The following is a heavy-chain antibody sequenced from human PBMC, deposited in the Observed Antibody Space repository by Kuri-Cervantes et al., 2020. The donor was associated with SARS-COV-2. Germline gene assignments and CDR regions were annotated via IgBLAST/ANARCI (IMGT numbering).Heavy chain of an antibody. J-gene: IGHJ4*02. V-gene: IGHV3-66*02. CDR3: ARVGSGPGGVDH. Sequence: GGSLRLSCAASGFTVNNNYMAWVRQAPGKGLQRVSIIYGDGSTFYADSVKGRFTISRDNSKNTLFLQMNSLRIEDTALYYCARVGSGPGGVDHWGQGTLVTVSS. D-gene: IGHD6-19*01. CDR1: GFTVNNNY. CDR2: IYGDGST.